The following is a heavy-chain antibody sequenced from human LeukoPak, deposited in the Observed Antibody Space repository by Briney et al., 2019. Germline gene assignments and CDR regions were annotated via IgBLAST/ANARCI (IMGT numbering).Heavy chain of an antibody. CDR2: ISGSGGST. J-gene: IGHJ4*02. Sequence: QSGGSLRPSCAASGFTFSSYAMSWVRQAPGKGLEWVSAISGSGGSTYYADSVKGRFTISRDNSKNTLYLQMNSLRAEDTAVYYCATSRNYYGSGTLLFWGQGTLVTVSS. V-gene: IGHV3-23*01. CDR1: GFTFSSYA. CDR3: ATSRNYYGSGTLLF. D-gene: IGHD3-10*01.